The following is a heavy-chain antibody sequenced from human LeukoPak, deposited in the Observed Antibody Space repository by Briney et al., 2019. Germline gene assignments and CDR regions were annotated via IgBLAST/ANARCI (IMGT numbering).Heavy chain of an antibody. CDR1: GGSISSYY. CDR3: ARVRSDVLLWFGEVDY. CDR2: IYTSGST. V-gene: IGHV4-4*07. Sequence: PETLSLTCTVSGGSISSYYWSWIRQPAGKGLEWIGRIYTSGSTNYNPSLKSRVTISVDTSKNQFSLKLSSVTAADTAVYYCARVRSDVLLWFGEVDYWGQGTLVTVSS. J-gene: IGHJ4*02. D-gene: IGHD3-10*01.